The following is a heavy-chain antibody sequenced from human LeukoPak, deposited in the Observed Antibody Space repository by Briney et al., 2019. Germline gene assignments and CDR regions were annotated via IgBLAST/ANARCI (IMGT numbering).Heavy chain of an antibody. CDR1: GFTFDDYA. Sequence: GGSLRLSCAASGFTFDDYAMHWVRQAPGKGLEWVAVISYDGSNKYYADSVKGRFTISRDNSKNTLYLQMNSLRAEDTAVYYCAKTTSHCSSTSCPFDYWGQGTLVTVSS. D-gene: IGHD2-2*01. J-gene: IGHJ4*02. V-gene: IGHV3-30*18. CDR3: AKTTSHCSSTSCPFDY. CDR2: ISYDGSNK.